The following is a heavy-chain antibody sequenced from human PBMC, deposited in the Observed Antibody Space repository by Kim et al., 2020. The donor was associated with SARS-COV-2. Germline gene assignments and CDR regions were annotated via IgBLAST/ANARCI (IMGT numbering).Heavy chain of an antibody. CDR3: ARDRTITVTGDYYYGIDV. J-gene: IGHJ6*02. CDR1: GFTVSSNY. D-gene: IGHD4-17*01. Sequence: GGSLRLSCAASGFTVSSNYMSWVRQAPGKGLEWVSVIYSGGSTYYADSVKGRFTISRDNSKNTLYLQMNSLRAEDTAVYYYARDRTITVTGDYYYGIDVWGQGTTVTVSS. V-gene: IGHV3-66*01. CDR2: IYSGGST.